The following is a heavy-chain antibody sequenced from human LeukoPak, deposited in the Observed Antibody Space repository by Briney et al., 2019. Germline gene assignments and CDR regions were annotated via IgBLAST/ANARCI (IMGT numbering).Heavy chain of an antibody. CDR2: ISGSGGST. CDR3: AKGVVPAAIQSLFDY. CDR1: GFTFSSYA. D-gene: IGHD2-2*02. Sequence: PGGSLRLSCAASGFTFSSYAMSWVRQAPGKGLEWVSAISGSGGSTYYADSVKGRYTISRDTSKNTLYLQINSLRAEDTAVYYCAKGVVPAAIQSLFDYWGQGTLVTVSS. J-gene: IGHJ4*02. V-gene: IGHV3-23*01.